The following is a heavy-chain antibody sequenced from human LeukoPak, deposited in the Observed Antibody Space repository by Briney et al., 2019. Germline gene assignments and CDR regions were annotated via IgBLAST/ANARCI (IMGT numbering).Heavy chain of an antibody. CDR3: TRDRVWTVLY. Sequence: GGSLRLSCAASGFTSSDYWMHWVRQAPGKGLEWVANINQDGSEKYYVDSVKGRFTISRDNANNSVYLQMKSLRAEDTAVYYCTRDRVWTVLYWGQGTLVTVSS. CDR1: GFTSSDYW. V-gene: IGHV3-7*01. CDR2: INQDGSEK. D-gene: IGHD6-13*01. J-gene: IGHJ4*02.